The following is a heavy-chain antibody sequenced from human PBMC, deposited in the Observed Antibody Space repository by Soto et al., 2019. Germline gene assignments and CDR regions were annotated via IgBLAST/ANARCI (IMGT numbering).Heavy chain of an antibody. CDR1: GDSVSSNRAA. Sequence: PSQTLSLTCAISGDSVSSNRAAWNWIRQSPSRGLEWLGRTYYRSKWYNDYAGSMKNRITINPDTSKNQFSLQLNSVTPEDTAVYYCERDPPDFHSAFDVWGQGSLVTVSS. J-gene: IGHJ4*02. CDR2: TYYRSKWYN. V-gene: IGHV6-1*01. CDR3: ERDPPDFHSAFDV. D-gene: IGHD4-4*01.